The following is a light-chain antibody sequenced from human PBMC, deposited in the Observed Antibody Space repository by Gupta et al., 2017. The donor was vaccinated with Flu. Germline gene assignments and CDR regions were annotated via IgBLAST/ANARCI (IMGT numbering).Light chain of an antibody. CDR3: QQYNSYLYS. CDR2: KAS. J-gene: IGKJ2*03. CDR1: QSISSW. Sequence: IQMPHSPSTLSASVGDRVTITCRASQSISSWLAWYQQKPGKAPKLLIYKASSLESGVPSRFSGSGSGTEFTLTISSLQPDDFATYYCQQYNSYLYSFGQGTKLEIK. V-gene: IGKV1-5*03.